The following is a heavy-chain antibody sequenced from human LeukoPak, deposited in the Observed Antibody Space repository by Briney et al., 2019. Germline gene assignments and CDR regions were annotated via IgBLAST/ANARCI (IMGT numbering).Heavy chain of an antibody. D-gene: IGHD5-12*01. J-gene: IGHJ3*01. CDR3: AREDPSGLDVFDL. V-gene: IGHV1-24*01. CDR2: FDPEQGEK. Sequence: ASVTVSFKVSGHPLRELSIHWVRQAPGKGLEWMGGFDPEQGEKISAQKFHDRGTITDDISTDTSSLHLNTLKSEDTAVYYCAREDPSGLDVFDLWGQGTLLSVS. CDR1: GHPLRELS.